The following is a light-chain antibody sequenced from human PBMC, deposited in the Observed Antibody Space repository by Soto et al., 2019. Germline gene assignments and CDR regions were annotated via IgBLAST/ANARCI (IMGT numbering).Light chain of an antibody. J-gene: IGKJ2*01. CDR3: QQYGSSLYT. V-gene: IGKV3-20*01. CDR1: QSVSGSY. CDR2: GAS. Sequence: EIVLTQSPGTLSLSPGERATLSCRASQSVSGSYLAWFQQQPGQAPRLLIYGASSRANGIPDRFSGSGSGTDFTLTISRLQPEDFAVYYCQQYGSSLYTFGQGTKLEIK.